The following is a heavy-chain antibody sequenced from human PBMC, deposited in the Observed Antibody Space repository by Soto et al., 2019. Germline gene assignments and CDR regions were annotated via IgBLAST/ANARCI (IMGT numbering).Heavy chain of an antibody. CDR3: ARAFQDIVVVVAATVRFYYYYMDV. CDR2: ISSSSSYI. D-gene: IGHD2-15*01. V-gene: IGHV3-21*01. Sequence: GGSLRLSCAASGFTFSSYSMNWVRQAPGKGLEWVSSISSSSSYIYYADSVKGRFTISRDNAKNSLYLQMNSLRAEDTAVYYCARAFQDIVVVVAATVRFYYYYMDVWGKGTTVTVSS. CDR1: GFTFSSYS. J-gene: IGHJ6*03.